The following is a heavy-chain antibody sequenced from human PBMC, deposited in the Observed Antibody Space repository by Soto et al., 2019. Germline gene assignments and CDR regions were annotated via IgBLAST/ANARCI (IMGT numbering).Heavy chain of an antibody. CDR3: ATRDPGHY. V-gene: IGHV1-46*01. J-gene: IGHJ4*02. CDR1: GFTFTTYY. CDR2: ISPDGGST. Sequence: QVQLVQSGPEVKKPGASVKVSCKASGFTFTTYYMHWVRQAPGQGLEWMGIISPDGGSTSYAQKFQGRVTMTRDTSTSTVYMELSSLRSEDTAVYYCATRDPGHYWGQGTLVTVSS.